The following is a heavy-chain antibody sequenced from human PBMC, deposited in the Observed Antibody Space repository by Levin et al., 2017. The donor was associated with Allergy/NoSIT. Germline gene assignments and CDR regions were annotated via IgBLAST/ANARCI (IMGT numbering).Heavy chain of an antibody. D-gene: IGHD6-19*01. CDR2: IWYDGSNK. J-gene: IGHJ2*01. CDR3: ARGGGIAVAGTDWYFDL. CDR1: GFTFSSYG. Sequence: GGSLRLSCAASGFTFSSYGMHWVRQAPGKGLEWVAVIWYDGSNKYYADSVKGRFTISRDNSKNTLYLQMNSLRAEDTAVYYCARGGGIAVAGTDWYFDLWGRGTLVTVSS. V-gene: IGHV3-33*01.